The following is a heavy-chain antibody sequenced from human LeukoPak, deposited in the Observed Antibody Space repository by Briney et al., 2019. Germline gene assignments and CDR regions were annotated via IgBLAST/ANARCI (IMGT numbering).Heavy chain of an antibody. CDR3: ARDRAPAGMAPPYAFDI. CDR1: GGSISNYY. Sequence: SETLSLTCTVSGGSISNYYWSWIRQPPGKGLEWIGYIYSSGSTNCNPSLKSRVTISLDRSKNQFSLNLSSVTAADTAVYYCARDRAPAGMAPPYAFDIWGQGTMVTVSS. CDR2: IYSSGST. D-gene: IGHD2-2*01. J-gene: IGHJ3*02. V-gene: IGHV4-59*12.